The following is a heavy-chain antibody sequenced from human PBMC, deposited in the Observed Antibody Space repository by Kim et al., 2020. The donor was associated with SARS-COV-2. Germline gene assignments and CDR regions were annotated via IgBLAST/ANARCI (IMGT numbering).Heavy chain of an antibody. V-gene: IGHV4-59*01. J-gene: IGHJ4*02. D-gene: IGHD6-13*01. Sequence: SETLSLTCTVSGGSTSGYYWSWIRQPPGEGLEWIGYIYYSGSTNYNPSLKSRVTIPIDTSKNQFSLKVRSVTAADTAVYYCARGHRAGAGHLDSWGQGALGTVSS. CDR3: ARGHRAGAGHLDS. CDR1: GGSTSGYY. CDR2: IYYSGST.